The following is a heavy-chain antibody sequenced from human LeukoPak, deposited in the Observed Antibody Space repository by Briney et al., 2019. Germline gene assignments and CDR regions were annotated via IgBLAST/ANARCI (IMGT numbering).Heavy chain of an antibody. V-gene: IGHV4-39*01. D-gene: IGHD3-22*01. CDR3: ARLSPSSGYYLTPLY. CDR1: GGSISSSSYY. CDR2: IYYSGST. J-gene: IGHJ4*02. Sequence: SETLSLTCTVSGGSISSSSYYWGWIRQPPGKGLEWMGSIYYSGSTYYNPSLKSRVTISVDTSKNQFSLKLSSVTAADTAVYYCARLSPSSGYYLTPLYWGQGTLVTVSS.